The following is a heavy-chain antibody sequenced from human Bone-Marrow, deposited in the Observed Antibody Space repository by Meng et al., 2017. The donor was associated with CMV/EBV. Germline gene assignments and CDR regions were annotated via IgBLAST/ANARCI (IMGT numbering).Heavy chain of an antibody. CDR3: PKDGKDIVVVPAANWFDP. CDR1: GFTFCSYA. D-gene: IGHD2-2*01. J-gene: IGHJ5*02. Sequence: GESLKISCASSGFTFCSYAMSWVRQAPGKGLEWVSAISGSGGSTYYADSVKGRFTLSRDNSKNTLYLQMNSLRAEDTAVYYCPKDGKDIVVVPAANWFDPWGQGTLVTVSS. CDR2: ISGSGGST. V-gene: IGHV3-23*01.